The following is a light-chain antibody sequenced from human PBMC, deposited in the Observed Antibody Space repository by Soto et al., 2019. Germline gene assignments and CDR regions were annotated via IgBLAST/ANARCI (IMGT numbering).Light chain of an antibody. V-gene: IGKV3-20*01. CDR2: GAS. J-gene: IGKJ4*01. CDR1: QSVSSSY. Sequence: EIVLTQSPGTLSLSPGERATLSCRASQSVSSSYLAWYQQKPGQAPRLLIYGASSRATGIPDRFSGSGSGTDFTLTISRLEPEDFAVYYCQQYGSSTTFGGGPKVDI. CDR3: QQYGSSTT.